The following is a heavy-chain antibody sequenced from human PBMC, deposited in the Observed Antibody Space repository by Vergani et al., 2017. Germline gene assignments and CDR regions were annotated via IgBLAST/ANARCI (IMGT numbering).Heavy chain of an antibody. CDR1: GGSISPYY. CDR3: ARNPNLHRGVVIGPLDY. J-gene: IGHJ4*02. V-gene: IGHV4-4*07. CDR2: IYTSEST. D-gene: IGHD3-3*01. Sequence: QVQLQESGPGLVKPSETLSLTCIVSGGSISPYYWSWIRQPAGKGLEWIGRIYTSESTNYNPSLKSRVTMSVDTSKNQFSLKLSSVTAADTAVYYCARNPNLHRGVVIGPLDYWGQGTLVTVSS.